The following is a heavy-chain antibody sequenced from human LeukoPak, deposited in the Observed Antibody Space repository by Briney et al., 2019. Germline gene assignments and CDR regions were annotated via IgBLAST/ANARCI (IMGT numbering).Heavy chain of an antibody. J-gene: IGHJ4*02. CDR2: IDPSGSYT. V-gene: IGHV5-10-1*01. Sequence: GESLKISCKGSGSRFTTYWISWVRQMPGKGLEWMGRIDPSGSYTKYSPSFQGHVTTSADKSISTAYLQWSSLKASDTAMYYCAGLGIYSSSCWGQGTLVSVSS. CDR3: AGLGIYSSSC. D-gene: IGHD6-13*01. CDR1: GSRFTTYW.